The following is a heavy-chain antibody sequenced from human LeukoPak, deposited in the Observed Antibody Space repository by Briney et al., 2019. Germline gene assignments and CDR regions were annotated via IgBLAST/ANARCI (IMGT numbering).Heavy chain of an antibody. V-gene: IGHV3-7*01. J-gene: IGHJ4*02. CDR2: IKQDGSET. D-gene: IGHD3-10*01. CDR3: AREWFGDLLF. Sequence: PGGPLRLSCAASGFTFSSYWMSWVRQAPGKGLEWVANIKQDGSETYYVDSVKGRFIISRDNAKNSLYLQMNSLRAEDTAVYYCAREWFGDLLFWGQGTLVTVSS. CDR1: GFTFSSYW.